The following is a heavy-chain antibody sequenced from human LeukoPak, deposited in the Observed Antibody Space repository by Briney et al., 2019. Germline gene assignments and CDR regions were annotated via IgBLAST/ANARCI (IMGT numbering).Heavy chain of an antibody. CDR1: GFTFSTYW. D-gene: IGHD3-10*01. CDR2: IKQDGSEQ. Sequence: GGSLRLSCAASGFTFSTYWMTWVRQAPGKGLEWVANIKQDGSEQYYADSVKGRFTISRDNSKNTLYLQMNSLRAEDTAVYYCAKDRGYYGSGSYYYYYGMDVWGQGTTVTVSS. J-gene: IGHJ6*02. CDR3: AKDRGYYGSGSYYYYYGMDV. V-gene: IGHV3-7*01.